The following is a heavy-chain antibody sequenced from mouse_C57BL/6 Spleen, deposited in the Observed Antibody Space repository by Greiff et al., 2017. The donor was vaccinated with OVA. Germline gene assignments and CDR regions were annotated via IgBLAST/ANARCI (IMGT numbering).Heavy chain of an antibody. CDR3: ARTAGFTTPLFDY. Sequence: VQLQQPGAELVKPGASVKLSCKASGYTFTSYWMHWVKQRPGRGLEWIGRIDPNSGGTKYNEKFKSKATLTVDKPSSTAYMQLRSLTSEDSAVYYCARTAGFTTPLFDYWGQGTTLTVSS. J-gene: IGHJ2*01. V-gene: IGHV1-72*01. D-gene: IGHD1-1*01. CDR1: GYTFTSYW. CDR2: IDPNSGGT.